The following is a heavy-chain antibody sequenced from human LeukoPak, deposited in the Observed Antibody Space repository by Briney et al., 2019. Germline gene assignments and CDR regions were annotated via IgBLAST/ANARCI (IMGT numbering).Heavy chain of an antibody. J-gene: IGHJ6*04. Sequence: PGGSLRLSCAAAGITFSSYALSWVRQAPGKGLEWVSTISGTSDRTYYADSVKGRFTISRDNAKNSLYLQMNSLRAEDTAVYYCAELGITMIGGVWGKGTTVTISS. D-gene: IGHD3-10*02. CDR1: GITFSSYA. CDR2: ISGTSDRT. CDR3: AELGITMIGGV. V-gene: IGHV3-23*01.